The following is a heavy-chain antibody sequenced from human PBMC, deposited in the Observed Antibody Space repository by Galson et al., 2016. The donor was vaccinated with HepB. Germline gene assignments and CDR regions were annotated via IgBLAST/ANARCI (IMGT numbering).Heavy chain of an antibody. J-gene: IGHJ4*02. V-gene: IGHV3-23*01. Sequence: SLRLSCAASGFTFNTYAMSWVRQAPGKGLEWVSTISGNSGSMYYADSVKGRFSISRDNSKNTLYLQMDTLRAEDTAVYYCAKARRLSTIATSDYFDYWGEGTLVTVSS. CDR1: GFTFNTYA. CDR2: ISGNSGSM. CDR3: AKARRLSTIATSDYFDY. D-gene: IGHD1-26*01.